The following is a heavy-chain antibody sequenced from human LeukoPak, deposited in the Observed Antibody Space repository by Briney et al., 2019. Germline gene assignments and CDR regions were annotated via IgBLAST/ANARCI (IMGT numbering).Heavy chain of an antibody. CDR1: GFTLSMYS. CDR2: VSSSSSLI. Sequence: GGSLRLSCAASGFTLSMYSMNWVRQAPGKGLEWVSYVSSSSSLIYYSDSVRGRFTISRDSATNSVSLQMNSLRVEDTAVYYCAREDGYCSGGSCYTWYYMDVWGKGTTVTVSS. D-gene: IGHD2-15*01. J-gene: IGHJ6*03. V-gene: IGHV3-48*01. CDR3: AREDGYCSGGSCYTWYYMDV.